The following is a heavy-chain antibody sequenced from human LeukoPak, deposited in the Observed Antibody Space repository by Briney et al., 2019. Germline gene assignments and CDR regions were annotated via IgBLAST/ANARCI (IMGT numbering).Heavy chain of an antibody. Sequence: SETLSLTCAVSGGSISSGGYSWSWIRQPPGKGLEWIGYIYHSGSTYYNLSLKSRVTISVDRSKNQFSLKLSSVTAADTAVYYCAREGYSSFVFDYWGQGTLVTVSS. V-gene: IGHV4-30-2*01. D-gene: IGHD6-13*01. J-gene: IGHJ4*02. CDR3: AREGYSSFVFDY. CDR2: IYHSGST. CDR1: GGSISSGGYS.